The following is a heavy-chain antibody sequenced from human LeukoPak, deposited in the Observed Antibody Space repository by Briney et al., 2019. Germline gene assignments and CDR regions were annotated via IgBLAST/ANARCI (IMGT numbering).Heavy chain of an antibody. CDR2: INPNSGGT. D-gene: IGHD2-2*01. J-gene: IGHJ4*02. V-gene: IGHV1-2*02. Sequence: ASVKVSCKASGYTFTGYYMHWVRQAPGQGLEWMGWINPNSGGTNYAQKFPGRVTMTRDTSISTAYMELSRLRSDDTAVYYCARGYCSSASCLDYYFDSWGQGTLVTVSS. CDR3: ARGYCSSASCLDYYFDS. CDR1: GYTFTGYY.